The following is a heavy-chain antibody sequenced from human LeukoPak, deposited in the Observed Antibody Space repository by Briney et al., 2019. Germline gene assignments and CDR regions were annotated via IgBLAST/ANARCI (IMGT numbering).Heavy chain of an antibody. CDR1: GFTFSTYG. CDR3: AKDPELSYSSSPGHWFDP. CDR2: IRYDGSTK. V-gene: IGHV3-30*02. D-gene: IGHD6-6*01. J-gene: IGHJ5*02. Sequence: GGSLRLSCAASGFTFSTYGMHWVRQAPGKGLEWVAFIRYDGSTKYYIGSVKGRFTVSRDNSKSTLFLQMNSLRAEDTAVYYCAKDPELSYSSSPGHWFDPWGQGTLVTVSS.